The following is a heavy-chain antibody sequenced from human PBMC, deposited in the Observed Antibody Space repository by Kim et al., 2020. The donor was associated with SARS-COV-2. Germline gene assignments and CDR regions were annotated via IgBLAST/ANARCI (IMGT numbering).Heavy chain of an antibody. CDR1: GFTFSSYE. CDR2: ISSSGSTI. D-gene: IGHD6-13*01. Sequence: GGSLRLSCAASGFTFSSYEMNWVRQAPGKGLEWVSYISSSGSTIYYADSVKGRFTISRDNAKNSLYLQMNSLRAEDTAVYYCARGRGGAADPSDYYYGMDVWGQGTTVTVSS. CDR3: ARGRGGAADPSDYYYGMDV. V-gene: IGHV3-48*03. J-gene: IGHJ6*02.